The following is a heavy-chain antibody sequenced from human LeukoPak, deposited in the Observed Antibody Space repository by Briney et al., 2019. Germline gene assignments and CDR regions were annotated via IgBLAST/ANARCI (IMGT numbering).Heavy chain of an antibody. D-gene: IGHD3-3*01. CDR2: IIPIFGTA. V-gene: IGHV1-69*05. J-gene: IGHJ4*02. CDR1: GGTFSSYA. CDR3: ARTPTYYDFWSGYSYFDY. Sequence: SVKVSCKASGGTFSSYAISWVRQAPGQGLEWMGRIIPIFGTANYAQKFQGRVTITTDESTSTAYMELSSLRSEDTAVYYCARTPTYYDFWSGYSYFDYWGQGTLVTVSS.